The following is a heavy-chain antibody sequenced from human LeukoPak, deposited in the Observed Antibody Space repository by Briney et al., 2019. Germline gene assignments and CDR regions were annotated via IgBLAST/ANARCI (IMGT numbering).Heavy chain of an antibody. V-gene: IGHV4-59*01. CDR3: AGSSRGGMDV. CDR1: GGSISSYY. CDR2: IYYSGST. D-gene: IGHD6-19*01. J-gene: IGHJ6*02. Sequence: SETLSLTCTVSGGSISSYYWSWIRRPPGKGLEWIGYIYYSGSTNYNPSLKSRVTISVDTSKSQFSLKLSSVTAADTAVYYCAGSSRGGMDVWGQGTTVTVSS.